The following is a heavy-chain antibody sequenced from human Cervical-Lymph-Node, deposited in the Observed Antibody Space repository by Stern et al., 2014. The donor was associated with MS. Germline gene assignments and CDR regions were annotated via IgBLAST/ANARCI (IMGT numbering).Heavy chain of an antibody. D-gene: IGHD6-25*01. J-gene: IGHJ4*02. Sequence: VQLVESGGGVVQPGRSLRLSCATSGFTFGRHSMHWVRQAPGKGLEWVAIISYDGSSHPYADSLKGRFTISRSNFNNTLYLQMNSLRVEDTAMYYCARPSAARYFDYWGQGSQVTVSS. V-gene: IGHV3-30-3*01. CDR1: GFTFGRHS. CDR2: ISYDGSSH. CDR3: ARPSAARYFDY.